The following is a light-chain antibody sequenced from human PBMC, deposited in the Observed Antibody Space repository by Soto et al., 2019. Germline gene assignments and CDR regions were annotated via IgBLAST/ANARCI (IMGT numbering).Light chain of an antibody. Sequence: EIVMTQSPATLSVSPGERATLSCRASQSVSSNLAWYQQKPGQAPRLLIYDASNRATGVPARFSGSGSEKDFPLTISGLQSEDVGIYYCQQYKDWPTTFGQGTKVDI. CDR3: QQYKDWPTT. V-gene: IGKV3-15*01. CDR1: QSVSSN. CDR2: DAS. J-gene: IGKJ1*01.